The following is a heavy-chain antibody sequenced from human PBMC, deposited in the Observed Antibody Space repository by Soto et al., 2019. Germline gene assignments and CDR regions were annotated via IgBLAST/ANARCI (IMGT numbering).Heavy chain of an antibody. Sequence: GGSLRLSCAASGFTFNSNAMSWVRQAPGKGLEWVSGISGSGGSTYYADSVKGRVTISRDNSKKTLYLQMNNLRAEDTAVYYCAKGKATSGWILDYWGQGTLVTVSS. J-gene: IGHJ4*02. CDR3: AKGKATSGWILDY. V-gene: IGHV3-23*01. D-gene: IGHD6-19*01. CDR2: ISGSGGST. CDR1: GFTFNSNA.